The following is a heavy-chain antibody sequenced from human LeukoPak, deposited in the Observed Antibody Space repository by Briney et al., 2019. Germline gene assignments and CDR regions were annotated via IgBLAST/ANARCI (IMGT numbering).Heavy chain of an antibody. CDR3: ARRAGAYSHPYDY. V-gene: IGHV3-53*01. Sequence: GGCLRLSCAASGFTFSSYAMSRVCQALGKGLEWVSFIYSDNTHYSDSVKGRFTISRDNSKNTLYLQMNSLRAEDTAVYYCARRAGAYSHPYDYWGQGTLVTVSS. J-gene: IGHJ4*02. CDR1: GFTFSSYA. D-gene: IGHD4/OR15-4a*01. CDR2: IYSDNT.